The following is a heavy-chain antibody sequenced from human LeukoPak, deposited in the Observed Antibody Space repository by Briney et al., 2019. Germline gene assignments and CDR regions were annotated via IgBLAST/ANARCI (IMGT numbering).Heavy chain of an antibody. CDR1: GFTFSSYS. CDR2: ISSSSDYR. D-gene: IGHD2-2*02. Sequence: GGSLRLSCAASGFTFSSYSMNWVRQAPGKGLEWVSFISSSSDYRYYADSVKGRFTISRDNAKNSLYLQTASLRAEDTAVYYCARTSVAAAISPYYFDYWGQGTLVTVSS. CDR3: ARTSVAAAISPYYFDY. V-gene: IGHV3-21*01. J-gene: IGHJ4*02.